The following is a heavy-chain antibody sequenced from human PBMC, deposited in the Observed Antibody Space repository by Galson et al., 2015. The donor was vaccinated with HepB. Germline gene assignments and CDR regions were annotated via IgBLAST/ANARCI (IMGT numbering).Heavy chain of an antibody. J-gene: IGHJ6*02. V-gene: IGHV3-48*03. Sequence: SLRLSCAASGFTFSSYEMNWVRQAPGKGLEWLSYISGGGGATYYADSVEGRFTISRDNAKKSLYLQMNSLRAEDTAVYYCARGYGSGGVAPPYYGMDVWGQGTTVTVSS. CDR2: ISGGGGAT. CDR1: GFTFSSYE. D-gene: IGHD3-10*01. CDR3: ARGYGSGGVAPPYYGMDV.